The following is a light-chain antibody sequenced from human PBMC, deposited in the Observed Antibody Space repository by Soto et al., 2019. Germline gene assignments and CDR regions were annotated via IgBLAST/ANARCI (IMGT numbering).Light chain of an antibody. J-gene: IGKJ1*01. CDR2: DAS. CDR3: LQDFSYPRT. Sequence: DIQMTQSPSTLSASVGDRVTITCRASQTIRSLLAWYQQKPGKAPKALIYDASRLGSGVPSRFSGSGSGTDFTLTISSLQPEDSATYYCLQDFSYPRTFGQGTKVDI. V-gene: IGKV1-5*01. CDR1: QTIRSL.